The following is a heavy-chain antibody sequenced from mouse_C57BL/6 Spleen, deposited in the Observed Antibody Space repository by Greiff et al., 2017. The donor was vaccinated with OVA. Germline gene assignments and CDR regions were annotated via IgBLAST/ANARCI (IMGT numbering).Heavy chain of an antibody. J-gene: IGHJ2*01. Sequence: EVQLQQSGPELVKPGASVKISCKASGYTFTDYYMNWVKQSHGKSLEWIGDINPNNGGTSYNQKFKGKATLTVDKSSSTAYMELRSLTSEDSAVYYCARSYYDYEGDYWGQGTTLTVSS. CDR3: ARSYYDYEGDY. V-gene: IGHV1-26*01. CDR2: INPNNGGT. CDR1: GYTFTDYY. D-gene: IGHD2-4*01.